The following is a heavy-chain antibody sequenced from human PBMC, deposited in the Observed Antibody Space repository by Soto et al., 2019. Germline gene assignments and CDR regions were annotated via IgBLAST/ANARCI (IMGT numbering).Heavy chain of an antibody. CDR3: ASEDIMDSSSPLYYYYGMDV. D-gene: IGHD6-6*01. V-gene: IGHV3-48*02. CDR2: ISSSSSTI. CDR1: GFTFSSYS. J-gene: IGHJ6*02. Sequence: GGFLRLSCAASGFTFSSYSMNWVRQAPGKGLEWVSYISSSSSTIYYADSVKGRFTISRDNAKNSLYLQMNSLRDEDTAVYYCASEDIMDSSSPLYYYYGMDVWGQGTTVTVSS.